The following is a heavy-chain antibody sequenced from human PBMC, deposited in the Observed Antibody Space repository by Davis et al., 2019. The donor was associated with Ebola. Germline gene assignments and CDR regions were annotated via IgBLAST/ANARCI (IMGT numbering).Heavy chain of an antibody. CDR1: GNSFTSHW. V-gene: IGHV5-51*01. CDR2: IYTGDSDT. J-gene: IGHJ5*02. D-gene: IGHD6-19*01. CDR3: ARGEDNYGWTSGWYFDP. Sequence: GGSLRLSCKDSGNSFTSHWIGWVRQMPGKGLDWMGIIYTGDSDTRYSPSFQGQVTISVDKSISTTYLQWRGLKASDSATYYCARGEDNYGWTSGWYFDPWGQGTLVTVSS.